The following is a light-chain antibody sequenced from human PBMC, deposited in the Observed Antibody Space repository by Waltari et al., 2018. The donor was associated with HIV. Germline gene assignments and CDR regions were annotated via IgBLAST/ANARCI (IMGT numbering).Light chain of an antibody. CDR3: QSYDSRLSGWV. CDR1: SSNIGAGYA. Sequence: QPVLTQPPSVSGAPGQRVTISCTGTSSNIGAGYAVYWYQQLPGTAPKLLIYGNSNRPSGVPDRFSGSKSGTSASLAITGLLAEDEADYYCQSYDSRLSGWVFGGGTKLTVL. CDR2: GNS. J-gene: IGLJ3*02. V-gene: IGLV1-40*01.